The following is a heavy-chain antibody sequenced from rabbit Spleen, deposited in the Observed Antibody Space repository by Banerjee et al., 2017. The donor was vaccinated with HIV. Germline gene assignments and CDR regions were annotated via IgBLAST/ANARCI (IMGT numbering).Heavy chain of an antibody. CDR3: ARDLTAVIGWNFNL. D-gene: IGHD1-1*01. V-gene: IGHV1S40*01. CDR2: IAGSSSGFT. J-gene: IGHJ4*01. CDR1: GFSFSSSDY. Sequence: QSLEESGGDLVKPGASLTLTCTASGFSFSSSDYMCWVRQAPGKGLEWISCIAGSSSGFTYSATWAKGRFAISKTPTTTVTLQMTSLTAADTATYFCARDLTAVIGWNFNLWGPGTLVTVS.